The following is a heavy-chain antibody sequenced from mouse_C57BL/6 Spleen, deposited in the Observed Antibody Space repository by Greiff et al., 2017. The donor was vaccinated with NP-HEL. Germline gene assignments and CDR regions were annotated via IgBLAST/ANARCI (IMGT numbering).Heavy chain of an antibody. CDR1: GYTFTSYT. J-gene: IGHJ3*01. CDR3: ARSDSSGYPLAY. V-gene: IGHV1-4*01. D-gene: IGHD3-2*02. Sequence: QLQQSGAELARPGASVKMSCKASGYTFTSYTMHWVKQRPGQGLEWIGYINPSSGYTKYNQKFKDKATLTADKSSSTAYMQLSSLTSEDSAVYYCARSDSSGYPLAYWGQGTLVTVSA. CDR2: INPSSGYT.